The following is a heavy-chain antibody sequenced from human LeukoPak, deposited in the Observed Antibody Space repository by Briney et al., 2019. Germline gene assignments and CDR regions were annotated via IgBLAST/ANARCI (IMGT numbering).Heavy chain of an antibody. CDR1: GGSISSYY. D-gene: IGHD2-21*02. CDR2: IYYSGST. V-gene: IGHV4-59*12. J-gene: IGHJ6*02. CDR3: ARGRADIVVVTAILNYYYYYGMDV. Sequence: SETLSLTRTVSGGSISSYYWSWIRQPPGKGLEWIGYIYYSGSTNYNPSLKSRVTISVDTSKNQFSLKLSSVTAADTAVYYCARGRADIVVVTAILNYYYYYGMDVWGQGTTVTVSS.